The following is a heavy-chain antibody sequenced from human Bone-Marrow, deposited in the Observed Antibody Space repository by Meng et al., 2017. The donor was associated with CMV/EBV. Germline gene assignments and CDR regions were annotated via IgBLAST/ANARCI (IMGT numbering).Heavy chain of an antibody. J-gene: IGHJ3*02. Sequence: SVKVSCKASGGTFSSYAISWVRQAPGQGLEWMGGIIPILGIANYAQKFQGRVTITTDESTSTAYMELSSLRSEDTAVYYCAISRVGATRGAFGIWGQGPMVTGSS. CDR3: AISRVGATRGAFGI. D-gene: IGHD1-26*01. CDR2: IIPILGIA. CDR1: GGTFSSYA. V-gene: IGHV1-69*10.